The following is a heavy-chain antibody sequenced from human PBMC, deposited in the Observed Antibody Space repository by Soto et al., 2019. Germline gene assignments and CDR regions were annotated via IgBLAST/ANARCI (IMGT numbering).Heavy chain of an antibody. V-gene: IGHV4-39*01. CDR1: GGSISSSSYY. CDR2: IYYSGST. Sequence: QLQLQESGPGLVKPSETLSLTCTVSGGSISSSSYYWGWIRQPPGKGLEWIGSIYYSGSTYYNPSLKSRVTISVDTSKNQFSLKLSSVTAADTAVYYCAIGSSGWYGYLDYWGQGTLVIVSS. D-gene: IGHD6-19*01. J-gene: IGHJ4*02. CDR3: AIGSSGWYGYLDY.